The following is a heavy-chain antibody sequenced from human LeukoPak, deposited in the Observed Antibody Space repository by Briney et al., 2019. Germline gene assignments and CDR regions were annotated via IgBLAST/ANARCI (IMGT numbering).Heavy chain of an antibody. CDR2: IWYDGSNK. CDR1: GFTFSSYG. Sequence: GGSLRLSCAASGFTFSSYGMHWVRQAPGKGLEWVAVIWYDGSNKYYADSVKGRFTTSRDNSKDTLYLQMNSLRAEDTALYYCAKHFCTGLDCSLFDSWGQGTLVTVSS. D-gene: IGHD3/OR15-3a*01. CDR3: AKHFCTGLDCSLFDS. V-gene: IGHV3-33*06. J-gene: IGHJ4*02.